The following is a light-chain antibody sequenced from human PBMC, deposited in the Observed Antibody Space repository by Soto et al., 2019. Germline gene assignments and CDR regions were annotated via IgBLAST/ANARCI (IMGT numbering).Light chain of an antibody. CDR3: RSYSSTSTPYV. CDR1: SSDVGSHNY. Sequence: QSVLTQPASVSGSPGQSITISCTGTSSDVGSHNYVSWYQQHPGKAPKLIIFEVNSRPSGVSNRFSGSKSGSAASLTISGLQAEDEADYYCRSYSSTSTPYVFGGGTKVTVL. V-gene: IGLV2-14*01. J-gene: IGLJ1*01. CDR2: EVN.